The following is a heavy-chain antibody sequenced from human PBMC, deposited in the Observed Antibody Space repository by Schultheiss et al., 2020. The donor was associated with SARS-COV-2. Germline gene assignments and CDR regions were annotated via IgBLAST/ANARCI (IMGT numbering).Heavy chain of an antibody. D-gene: IGHD6-13*01. CDR3: AKDALSSQLAPGATYNYGMDV. CDR2: ISAYNGNT. V-gene: IGHV1-18*01. Sequence: ASVKVSCKASGYTFTSYGISWVRQAPGQGLEWMGWISAYNGNTNYAQKLQGRVTMTTDTSTSTAYMELRSLRSDDTAVYYCAKDALSSQLAPGATYNYGMDVWGQGTTVTVSS. J-gene: IGHJ6*02. CDR1: GYTFTSYG.